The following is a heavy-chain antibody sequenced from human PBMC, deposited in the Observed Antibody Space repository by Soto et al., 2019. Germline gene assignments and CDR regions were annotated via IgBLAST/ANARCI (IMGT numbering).Heavy chain of an antibody. Sequence: GSLRLSCAASGFSVSSSHMIWVRQAPGKGLEWVSVIYSGGATYYADSVKGRFTISRDNSKNTPYLQMNSLRAEDTAVYYCAKDGGYSYGFYFDYWGQGTLVTVSS. CDR3: AKDGGYSYGFYFDY. V-gene: IGHV3-53*05. CDR2: IYSGGAT. J-gene: IGHJ4*02. D-gene: IGHD5-18*01. CDR1: GFSVSSSH.